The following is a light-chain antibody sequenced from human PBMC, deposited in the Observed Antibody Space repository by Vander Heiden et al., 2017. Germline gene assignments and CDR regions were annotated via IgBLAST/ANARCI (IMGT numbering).Light chain of an antibody. V-gene: IGKV3-15*01. CDR1: QSVSSN. CDR3: QQYNNWPRGS. Sequence: EIVMTQSPATLSVSPGERATLSCRASQSVSSNLAWYQQKPGQAPRLLIYLASTRATGIPARFSGSGSGTEFTLTISSLQSEDFAVYYCQQYNNWPRGSFGQGTKVEIK. J-gene: IGKJ2*03. CDR2: LAS.